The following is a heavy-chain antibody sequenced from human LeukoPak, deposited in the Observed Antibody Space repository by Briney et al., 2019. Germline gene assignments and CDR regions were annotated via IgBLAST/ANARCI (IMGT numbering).Heavy chain of an antibody. Sequence: GGSLRLSCAASRFTFSSYSMNWVRQAPGKGLEWVSSISSSGSYIYYADSVKGRFTISRDNAKNSLYLQMNSLRAEDTAVYYCAREHSGYDFPGRDYYYMDVWGKGTTVTVSS. CDR3: AREHSGYDFPGRDYYYMDV. D-gene: IGHD5-12*01. CDR2: ISSSGSYI. J-gene: IGHJ6*03. CDR1: RFTFSSYS. V-gene: IGHV3-21*01.